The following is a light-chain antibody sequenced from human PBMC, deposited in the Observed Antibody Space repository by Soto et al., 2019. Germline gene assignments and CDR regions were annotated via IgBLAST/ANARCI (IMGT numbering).Light chain of an antibody. CDR3: CSSAGGFTWV. Sequence: QSALTQPRSVSGSPGQSVTISCTGTSSDVVSWYQQHPGKAPKLIIYYVSQRPSGVPDRFSGSKSGNTASLTISGLQAEDEADYYCCSSAGGFTWVFGCGTKLTVL. J-gene: IGLJ3*02. V-gene: IGLV2-11*01. CDR2: YVS. CDR1: SSDVV.